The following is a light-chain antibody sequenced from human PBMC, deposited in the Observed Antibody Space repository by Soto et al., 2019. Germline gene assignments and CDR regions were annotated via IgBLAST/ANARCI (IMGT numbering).Light chain of an antibody. CDR2: SAS. CDR1: QSISNY. Sequence: DIQMTQSPSSLAASVGDRVTITCRASQSISNYLTWFQKKAGEAPKLLIYSASTLQGGVPSRFSGSGYGTDFTLTISSRQHEDFAAYVCHQGLRPPLTFGPGTKVHIK. CDR3: HQGLRPPLT. J-gene: IGKJ3*01. V-gene: IGKV1-39*01.